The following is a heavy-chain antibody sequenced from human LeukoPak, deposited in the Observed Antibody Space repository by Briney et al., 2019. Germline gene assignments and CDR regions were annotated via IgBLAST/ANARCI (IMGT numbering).Heavy chain of an antibody. CDR2: ISSSGTTI. J-gene: IGHJ4*02. CDR1: GFAFSSYE. V-gene: IGHV3-48*03. Sequence: GGSLRLSCAASGFAFSSYEMNWVRQAPGKGLEWLSYISSSGTTINYADSVKGRFTISRDNAQNSLYLQMNTLRAEDTAVYYCARDRRYSFTGNYFDSWGQGTLVTVSS. CDR3: ARDRRYSFTGNYFDS. D-gene: IGHD5-18*01.